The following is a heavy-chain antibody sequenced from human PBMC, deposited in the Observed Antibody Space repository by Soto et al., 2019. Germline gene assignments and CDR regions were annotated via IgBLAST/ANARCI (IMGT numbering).Heavy chain of an antibody. Sequence: QITLKESGPTLVKPTQTLTLTCTFSGFSLSTSGVGVGWIRQPPGKALEWLALIYWDDDKRYSPSMKSRLPITEDTPKTQVVLTITTMDPGDPATYHGALGDRVRFTARNWAYFDYWGQGTLVTVSS. CDR1: GFSLSTSGVG. V-gene: IGHV2-5*02. CDR2: IYWDDDK. J-gene: IGHJ4*02. D-gene: IGHD7-27*01. CDR3: ALGDRVRFTARNWAYFDY.